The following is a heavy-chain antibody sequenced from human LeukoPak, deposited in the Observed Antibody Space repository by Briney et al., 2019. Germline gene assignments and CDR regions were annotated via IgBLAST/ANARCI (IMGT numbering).Heavy chain of an antibody. Sequence: SVKVSCKASGGTFSSYAISWVRQAPGQGLEWMGRIIPILGIANYAQKFQGRVTITADKSTSTAYMELSSLRSEDTAVYYCAVCNLVIAARPRVADAFDIWGQGTMVTVSS. CDR3: AVCNLVIAARPRVADAFDI. D-gene: IGHD6-6*01. J-gene: IGHJ3*02. CDR1: GGTFSSYA. V-gene: IGHV1-69*04. CDR2: IIPILGIA.